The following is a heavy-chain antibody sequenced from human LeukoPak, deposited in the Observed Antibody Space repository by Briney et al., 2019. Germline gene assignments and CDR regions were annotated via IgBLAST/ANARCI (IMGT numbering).Heavy chain of an antibody. Sequence: GRSLRLSCAASGFTFSSYGMHWVRQAPGKGLEWVAVISYDGSNKYYADSVKGRFTISRDNSKNTLYLQMNSLRAEDTAVYYCAKDFSSSWSSDYWGQGTLVTVPS. V-gene: IGHV3-30*18. J-gene: IGHJ4*02. CDR2: ISYDGSNK. CDR1: GFTFSSYG. D-gene: IGHD6-13*01. CDR3: AKDFSSSWSSDY.